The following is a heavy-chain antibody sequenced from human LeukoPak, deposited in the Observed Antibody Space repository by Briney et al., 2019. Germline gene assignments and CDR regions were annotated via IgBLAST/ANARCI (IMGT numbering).Heavy chain of an antibody. D-gene: IGHD3-16*01. CDR1: GYTFTGKF. J-gene: IGHJ6*02. CDR2: INPNSGGT. CDR3: AMGGEGSYGMDV. V-gene: IGHV1-2*02. Sequence: ASVKVSCKASGYTFTGKFTHWVRQAPGQGLEWMGWINPNSGGTNYAQKFQGRVTMTRDTSISTAYMELSRLRSDDTAVYDCAMGGEGSYGMDVWSQGTTGTVS.